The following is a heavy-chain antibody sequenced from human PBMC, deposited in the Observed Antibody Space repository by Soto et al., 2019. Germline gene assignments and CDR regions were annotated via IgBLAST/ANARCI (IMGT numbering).Heavy chain of an antibody. CDR3: ARDGATRTPNWFDP. J-gene: IGHJ5*02. CDR1: GFTFSSYA. D-gene: IGHD1-26*01. V-gene: IGHV3-30-3*01. CDR2: ISYDGSNK. Sequence: QVQLVESGGGVVQPGRSLRLSCAASGFTFSSYAMHWVRQAPGKGLEWVAVISYDGSNKYYADSVKGRFTICRDNSKNTLYLQMNSLRAEDTAVYYCARDGATRTPNWFDPWGQGTLVTVSS.